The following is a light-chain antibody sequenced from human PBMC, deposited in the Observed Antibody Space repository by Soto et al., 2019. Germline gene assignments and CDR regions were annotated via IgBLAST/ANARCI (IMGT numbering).Light chain of an antibody. Sequence: EVVLTQFPATLSLSPGDRASLSCRASVSLSSYFTWYQHKPGQAPRLLFYDASSRATGIPARFSGSGSGTDFTLTISSLEPEDFAVYYCQQLTDWPPQWTFGQGTKVDIK. J-gene: IGKJ1*01. CDR3: QQLTDWPPQWT. CDR2: DAS. V-gene: IGKV3-11*01. CDR1: VSLSSY.